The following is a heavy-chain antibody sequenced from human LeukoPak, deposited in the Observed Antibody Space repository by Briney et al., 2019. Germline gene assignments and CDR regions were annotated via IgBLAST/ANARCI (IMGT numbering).Heavy chain of an antibody. V-gene: IGHV3-9*01. CDR1: GFTFDDYA. Sequence: GGSLRLSCAASGFTFDDYAMHWVRQAPGKGLEWVSGISWNSGSIGYADSVKGRFTISRDNAKNSLYLQMNSLRAEDTALYYCAKEVFSSGWYEGFDYWGQGTLVTVSS. CDR2: ISWNSGSI. D-gene: IGHD6-19*01. CDR3: AKEVFSSGWYEGFDY. J-gene: IGHJ4*02.